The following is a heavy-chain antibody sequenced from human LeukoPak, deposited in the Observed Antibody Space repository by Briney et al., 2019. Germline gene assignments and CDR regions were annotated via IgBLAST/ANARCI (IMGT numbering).Heavy chain of an antibody. CDR1: GGTFSSYA. J-gene: IGHJ5*02. CDR3: ARLSSGRNNWFDP. Sequence: GASVKVSCKASGGTFSSYAISWVRQAPGQGLEWMGGIIPIFGTANYAQKFQGRVTITADESTSTAYMELSSLRSEDTAVYYCARLSSGRNNWFDPWGQGTLVTVSS. CDR2: IIPIFGTA. V-gene: IGHV1-69*13. D-gene: IGHD6-19*01.